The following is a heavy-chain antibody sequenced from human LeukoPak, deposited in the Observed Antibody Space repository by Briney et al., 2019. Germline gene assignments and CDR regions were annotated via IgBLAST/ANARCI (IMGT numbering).Heavy chain of an antibody. CDR2: IHYSGST. J-gene: IGHJ4*02. CDR1: GGSISGFY. V-gene: IGHV4-59*08. Sequence: SETLSLTCTVSGGSISGFYWSWIRRPPGKGLEWIGYIHYSGSTNYNPSLKSRVIISLDTSKNQFSLRLSSVTAADTAVYYCARHARKRLTSNWDFWGQGTLVTVSS. CDR3: ARHARKRLTSNWDF. D-gene: IGHD2-21*02.